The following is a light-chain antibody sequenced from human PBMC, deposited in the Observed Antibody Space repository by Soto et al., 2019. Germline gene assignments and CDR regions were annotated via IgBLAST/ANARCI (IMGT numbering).Light chain of an antibody. J-gene: IGLJ3*02. CDR1: SSDVGGYNH. Sequence: QSALTQPRSVSGSPGQSVTISCTGTSSDVGGYNHVSWYQQHPGKAPKLMIYDVSKRPSGVPDHFSGSKSDNTASLTISGLQTEDEAEYYCCSYAGSYTWVFGGGTKLTVL. CDR3: CSYAGSYTWV. V-gene: IGLV2-11*01. CDR2: DVS.